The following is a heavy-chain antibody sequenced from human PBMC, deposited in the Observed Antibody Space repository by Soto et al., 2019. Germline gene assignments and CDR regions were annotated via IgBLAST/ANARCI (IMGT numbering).Heavy chain of an antibody. V-gene: IGHV1-69*13. CDR2: IIPIFGTA. Sequence: SVKVSCKASGGTFSSYAISWVRQAPGQGLEWMGGIIPIFGTANYAQQFQGRVTITADESTSTAYMELSSLRSEDTAVYYCARDRIAAAGTSGPYYYGMDVWGQGTTVTVSS. J-gene: IGHJ6*02. CDR1: GGTFSSYA. D-gene: IGHD6-13*01. CDR3: ARDRIAAAGTSGPYYYGMDV.